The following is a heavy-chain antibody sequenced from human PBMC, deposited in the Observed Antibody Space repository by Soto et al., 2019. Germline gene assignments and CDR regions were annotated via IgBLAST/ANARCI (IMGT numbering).Heavy chain of an antibody. CDR2: ILPANSDT. V-gene: IGHV5-51*01. Sequence: EVQLVQSGAEVKKPGESLKISCKGSGYSFTNYWIGWVRQMPGKGLEWMGIILPANSDTKYSPSFQGQVTISADKSISTAYLQWSSLKASDTAMYYCARHRSVAGMPDYYYDMDVWGQGATVTVSS. J-gene: IGHJ6*02. CDR3: ARHRSVAGMPDYYYDMDV. CDR1: GYSFTNYW. D-gene: IGHD6-19*01.